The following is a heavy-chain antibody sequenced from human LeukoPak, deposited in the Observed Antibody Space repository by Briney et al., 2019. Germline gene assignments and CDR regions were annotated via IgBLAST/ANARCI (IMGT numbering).Heavy chain of an antibody. CDR3: VRRLSYYFGVDV. CDR1: GVSISNDGYF. J-gene: IGHJ6*02. CDR2: MSYGGDT. V-gene: IGHV4-39*01. Sequence: KTSETLSLTCTVSGVSISNDGYFWGWIRQPPEKGLEWIGSMSYGGDTYYSPAFKSRLTISVDPPKNQFSLKLRSVTAADTAVYHCVRRLSYYFGVDVWGQGATVIVSS.